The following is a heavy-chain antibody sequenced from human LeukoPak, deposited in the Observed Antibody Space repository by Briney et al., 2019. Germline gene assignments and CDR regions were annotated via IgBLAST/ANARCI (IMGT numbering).Heavy chain of an antibody. D-gene: IGHD2-2*01. CDR3: AKVETSGGANCYALDY. J-gene: IGHJ4*02. Sequence: GGSLGLSCAASGFTFSSYAMTWVRQAPDKGLEWVSAISGSDGSTYYADSVKSRFTISRDDSQNTLYLQMNSLSAEDTAVYYCAKVETSGGANCYALDYWGQGTLVTVSS. V-gene: IGHV3-23*01. CDR2: ISGSDGST. CDR1: GFTFSSYA.